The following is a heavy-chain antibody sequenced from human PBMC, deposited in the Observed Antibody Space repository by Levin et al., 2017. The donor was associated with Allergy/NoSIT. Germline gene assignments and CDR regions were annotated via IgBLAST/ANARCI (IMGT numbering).Heavy chain of an antibody. CDR3: ARADIVVY. CDR2: ISSSSSYI. J-gene: IGHJ4*02. Sequence: NPGESLKISCAASGFTFSSYSMNWVRQAPGKGLEWVSSISSSSSYIYYADSVKGRFTISRDNAKNSLYLQMNSLRAEDTAVYYCARADIVVYWGQGTLVTVSS. CDR1: GFTFSSYS. D-gene: IGHD2-15*01. V-gene: IGHV3-21*01.